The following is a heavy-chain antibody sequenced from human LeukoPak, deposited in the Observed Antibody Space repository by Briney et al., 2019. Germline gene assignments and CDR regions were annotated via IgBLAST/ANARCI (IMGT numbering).Heavy chain of an antibody. V-gene: IGHV4-59*01. D-gene: IGHD2-15*01. CDR2: IYYSGST. Sequence: SETLSLTCTVSGGSISSYYWSWIRQPPGKGLEWIGYIYYSGSTNYNPSLKSRVTMSVDTSKNQFSLKLSSVTAADTAVYYCARDTVLNAFDIWGQGTMVTVSS. CDR3: ARDTVLNAFDI. CDR1: GGSISSYY. J-gene: IGHJ3*02.